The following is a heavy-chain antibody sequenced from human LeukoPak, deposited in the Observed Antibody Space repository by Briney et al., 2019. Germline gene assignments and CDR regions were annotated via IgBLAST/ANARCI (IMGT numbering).Heavy chain of an antibody. CDR1: GFTFTNAW. J-gene: IGHJ6*03. V-gene: IGHV3-15*01. D-gene: IGHD6-13*01. Sequence: PGGSLRLSCAASGFTFTNAWMTWVRQAPGKGLEWVGRIKTNTDGGTTDYAAPVKGRFTISRDDSKNTLYLQMNSLKTEDTAVYYCARDFSSSWYDYYYYYMDVWGKGTTVTVSS. CDR3: ARDFSSSWYDYYYYYMDV. CDR2: IKTNTDGGTT.